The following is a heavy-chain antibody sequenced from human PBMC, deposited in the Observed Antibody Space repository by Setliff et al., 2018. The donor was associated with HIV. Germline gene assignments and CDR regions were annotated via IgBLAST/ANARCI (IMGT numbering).Heavy chain of an antibody. V-gene: IGHV4-34*01. Sequence: SETLSLTCAVYGGSFSGYYWCWIRQPPGKGLEWIGEINHSGSTNYNPSLKSRVTISVDTSKNQFSLKLSSVTAADTAVYYCARVRIRNYYGSGRKYYYYMDVWGKGTTVTVSS. CDR2: INHSGST. J-gene: IGHJ6*03. CDR3: ARVRIRNYYGSGRKYYYYMDV. D-gene: IGHD3-10*01. CDR1: GGSFSGYY.